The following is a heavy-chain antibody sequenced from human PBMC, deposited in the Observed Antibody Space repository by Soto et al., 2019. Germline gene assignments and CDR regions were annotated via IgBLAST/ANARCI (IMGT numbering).Heavy chain of an antibody. CDR2: ISSRSDI. CDR3: AREYTAWPLAYGLDV. D-gene: IGHD2-2*02. V-gene: IGHV3-21*01. CDR1: GFTFSTYS. Sequence: PVGSLRLSCVVSGFTFSTYSINWVRQAPGKGLEWVSSISSRSDIYYADSVKGRFTISRDNAKNSVSLQMNSLGAEDTAVYYCAREYTAWPLAYGLDVWGQGTTVTVS. J-gene: IGHJ6*02.